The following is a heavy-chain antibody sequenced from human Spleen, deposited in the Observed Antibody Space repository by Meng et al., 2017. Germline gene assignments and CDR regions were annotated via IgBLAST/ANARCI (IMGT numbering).Heavy chain of an antibody. Sequence: SLKISCAASGFTFGDFAMHWVRQTPGKGLEWVSGLSWDGGLMGYADSVKGRFTISRDNAKNSLYLQMNNFRPEDTALHYCAKEEVVTITCGFHSWGQGTLVTVSS. J-gene: IGHJ5*01. D-gene: IGHD5-12*01. CDR3: AKEEVVTITCGFHS. CDR1: GFTFGDFA. V-gene: IGHV3-9*01. CDR2: LSWDGGLM.